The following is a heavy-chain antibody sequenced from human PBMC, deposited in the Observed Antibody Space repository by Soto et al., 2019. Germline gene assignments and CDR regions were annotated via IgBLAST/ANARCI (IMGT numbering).Heavy chain of an antibody. CDR2: IYYSGRT. V-gene: IGHV4-39*01. CDR3: ASPKIAFYNWFDP. J-gene: IGHJ5*02. Sequence: QLQLQESGPGLVKPSETLSLTCTVSGCSISSSSYYWGWIRQPPGKGLEWIGSIYYSGRTYYNPSLKRRVTISVDTSKNQFSLKMSSVTAADKAVYYCASPKIAFYNWFDPWGQGTLVTVSS. CDR1: GCSISSSSYY. D-gene: IGHD3-3*02.